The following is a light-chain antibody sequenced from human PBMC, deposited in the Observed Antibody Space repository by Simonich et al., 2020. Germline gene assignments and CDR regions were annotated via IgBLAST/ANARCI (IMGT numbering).Light chain of an antibody. Sequence: SYVLTQPPSVSVAPGKTARIPCGGNNIGSKSVHWYQQKPGQAPVLVVYDDSDRPTGIPERCSGSNSGNTATLTISRVEAGDEADYYCQVWDSSSDHPVFGGGTKLTVL. CDR1: NIGSKS. CDR3: QVWDSSSDHPV. CDR2: DDS. J-gene: IGLJ2*01. V-gene: IGLV3-21*03.